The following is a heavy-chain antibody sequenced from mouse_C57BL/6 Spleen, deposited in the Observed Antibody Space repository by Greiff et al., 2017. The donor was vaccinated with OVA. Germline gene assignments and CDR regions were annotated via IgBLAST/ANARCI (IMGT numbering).Heavy chain of an antibody. Sequence: QVQLQQSGAELARPGASVKMSCKASGYTFTRYTMHWVKQRPGQGLEWIGYINPSSGYTKYNQKFKDKATLTADKSSSTAYMQLSSLTSEDSAVYYCARSGDFAMDYWGQGTSVTVSS. D-gene: IGHD3-1*01. CDR1: GYTFTRYT. CDR3: ARSGDFAMDY. J-gene: IGHJ4*01. V-gene: IGHV1-4*01. CDR2: INPSSGYT.